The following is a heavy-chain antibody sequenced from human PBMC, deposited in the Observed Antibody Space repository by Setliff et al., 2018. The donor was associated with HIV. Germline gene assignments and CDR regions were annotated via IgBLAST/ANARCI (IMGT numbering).Heavy chain of an antibody. CDR3: TRPQYFYDIGGSDY. D-gene: IGHD3-22*01. CDR2: SKNRADNYAT. J-gene: IGHJ4*02. Sequence: GGSLRLSCAASGFTFSGSPIHWVRQASGKGLEWLGRSKNRADNYATAYAASVKGRFTISRDDSMNTAYLQMNSLKIEDTAVYYCTRPQYFYDIGGSDYWGQGTLVTVSS. V-gene: IGHV3-73*01. CDR1: GFTFSGSP.